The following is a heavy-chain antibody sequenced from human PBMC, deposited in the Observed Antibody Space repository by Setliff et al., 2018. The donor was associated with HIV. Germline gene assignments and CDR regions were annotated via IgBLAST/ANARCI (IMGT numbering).Heavy chain of an antibody. CDR2: ISTNNDLV. CDR3: ARDANYIRDY. J-gene: IGHJ4*02. D-gene: IGHD3-10*02. V-gene: IGHV1-18*01. CDR1: GYTFTNYG. Sequence: KVSCKASGYTFTNYGVSWVRQAPGQGLEWMGWISTNNDLVGYAQKFQGRVTMTTDTSTSTAYMELTSLRSDDTAMYYCARDANYIRDYWGQGTLVTVSS.